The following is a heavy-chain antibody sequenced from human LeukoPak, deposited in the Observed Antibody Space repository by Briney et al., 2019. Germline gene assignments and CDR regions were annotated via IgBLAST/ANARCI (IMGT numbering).Heavy chain of an antibody. J-gene: IGHJ3*01. V-gene: IGHV3-74*01. D-gene: IGHD4-11*01. CDR2: INTAGST. Sequence: GGSLRLSCEVSGLTFSNVWMHWVRQTPGRGLVWVCRINTAGSTVYADPVKGRFTISRDNAKNMVYLQMNSLRTEDTAVYYCASFRDTDYWGRGTMVTVSS. CDR1: GLTFSNVW. CDR3: ASFRDTDY.